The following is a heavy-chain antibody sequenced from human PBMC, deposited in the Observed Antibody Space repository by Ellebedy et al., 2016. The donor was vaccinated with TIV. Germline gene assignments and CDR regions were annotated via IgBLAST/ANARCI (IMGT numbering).Heavy chain of an antibody. D-gene: IGHD7-27*01. CDR1: GFTFSNYW. CDR2: INKDGSEK. J-gene: IGHJ4*02. Sequence: GESLKISCGTSGFTFSNYWMSWVRQAPGKGLEWVANINKDGSEKYFVDSVKGRFAISRDGAKNSLYLQMNSLRAEDTALYYCARAGAAGSVDYWGQGTLVTVSS. CDR3: ARAGAAGSVDY. V-gene: IGHV3-7*01.